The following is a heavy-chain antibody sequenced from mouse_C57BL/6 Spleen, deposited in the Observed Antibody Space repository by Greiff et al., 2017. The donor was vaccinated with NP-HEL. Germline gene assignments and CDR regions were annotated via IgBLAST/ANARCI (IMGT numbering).Heavy chain of an antibody. D-gene: IGHD1-1*01. J-gene: IGHJ3*01. V-gene: IGHV1-15*01. CDR2: IDPETGGT. CDR3: TRCLYYYGSSPAWFAY. CDR1: GYTFTDYE. Sequence: VQLQQSGAELVRPGASVTLSCTASGYTFTDYEMHWVKQTPVHGLEWIGAIDPETGGTAYNQKFKGKAILTADKSSSTAYMELRSLTSEDSAVYYCTRCLYYYGSSPAWFAYWGQGTLVTVSA.